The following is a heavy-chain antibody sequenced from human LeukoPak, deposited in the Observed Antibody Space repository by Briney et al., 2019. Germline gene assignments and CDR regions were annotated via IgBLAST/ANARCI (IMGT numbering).Heavy chain of an antibody. CDR2: INQDGSDK. CDR3: VSNGGSCDY. D-gene: IGHD3-10*01. V-gene: IGHV3-7*01. CDR1: GFTLSGHW. Sequence: GGSLRLSCAASGFTLSGHWMSWIRQAPGKGLEWVANINQDGSDKRYADSAKGRFTISRDNAKNSLNLQMNSLRAEDTAVYYCVSNGGSCDYWGQGALVTVSS. J-gene: IGHJ4*02.